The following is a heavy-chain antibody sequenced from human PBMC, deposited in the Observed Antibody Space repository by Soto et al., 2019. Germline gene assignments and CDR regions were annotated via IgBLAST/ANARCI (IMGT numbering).Heavy chain of an antibody. V-gene: IGHV5-51*01. J-gene: IGHJ6*02. D-gene: IGHD2-2*01. CDR1: GYSFTSYW. CDR2: IYPGDSDT. CDR3: ARDRTIGAIVLVPAAKTHYYYYGMDV. Sequence: GESLKISCKGSGYSFTSYWIGWVRQMPGKGLEWMGIIYPGDSDTRYSPSFQGQVTISADKSISTAYLQWSSLKASDTAMYYCARDRTIGAIVLVPAAKTHYYYYGMDVWGQGTTVTVSS.